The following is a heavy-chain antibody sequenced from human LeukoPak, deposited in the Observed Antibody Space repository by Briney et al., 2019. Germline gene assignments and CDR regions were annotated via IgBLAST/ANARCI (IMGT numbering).Heavy chain of an antibody. D-gene: IGHD1-26*01. CDR1: EFTFSNYA. CDR2: ISYDGSNT. J-gene: IGHJ5*02. CDR3: ARGGSYSGNWFDP. Sequence: GGSLRLSCAASEFTFSNYAIHWVRQAPGKGLERVTVISYDGSNTYYADSVKGRFTISRDNSKNTLYLQMNSLRAEDTAVYYCARGGSYSGNWFDPWGQGTLVTVSS. V-gene: IGHV3-30*04.